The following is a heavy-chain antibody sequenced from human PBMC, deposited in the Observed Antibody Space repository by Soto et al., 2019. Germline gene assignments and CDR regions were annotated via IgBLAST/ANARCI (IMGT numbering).Heavy chain of an antibody. CDR2: ISYDGSNK. Sequence: QVQLVESGGGVVQPGRSLRLSCAASGFTFSSYGMHWVRQAPGKGLEWVAVISYDGSNKYYADSVKGRFTISRDNSKNTLYLQMNSLRAEDTAVYYCAKTPVIRYAPYYYYYGMDVWGQGTTVTVSS. J-gene: IGHJ6*02. D-gene: IGHD3-16*02. CDR1: GFTFSSYG. CDR3: AKTPVIRYAPYYYYYGMDV. V-gene: IGHV3-30*18.